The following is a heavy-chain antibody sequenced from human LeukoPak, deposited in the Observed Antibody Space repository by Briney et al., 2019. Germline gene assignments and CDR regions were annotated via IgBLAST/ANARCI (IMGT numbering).Heavy chain of an antibody. Sequence: SETLSLTCAVYGGSFSGYYWSWIRQPPGKGLEWIGEINHSGSTNYNPSLKSRVTISVDTSKNQFSLKLSSVTAADTAVYYCARGSFIRRYCSSTSCYRHDYFDYWGQGTLVTVSS. CDR2: INHSGST. CDR1: GGSFSGYY. CDR3: ARGSFIRRYCSSTSCYRHDYFDY. V-gene: IGHV4-34*01. J-gene: IGHJ4*02. D-gene: IGHD2-2*02.